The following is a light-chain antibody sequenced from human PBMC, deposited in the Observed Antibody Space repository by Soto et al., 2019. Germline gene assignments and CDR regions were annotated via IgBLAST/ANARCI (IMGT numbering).Light chain of an antibody. V-gene: IGLV1-44*01. CDR2: ETN. J-gene: IGLJ2*01. CDR3: AAWDDSLNGVV. Sequence: QSVLTQPPSASGTPGQRVTISCSGSSSNIGSNNVNWYQQVPGTAPKLLIYETNERPSGVPDRFSGSKSGTSASQAISGLQAEDEADYHCAAWDDSLNGVVFGGGTKVTVL. CDR1: SSNIGSNN.